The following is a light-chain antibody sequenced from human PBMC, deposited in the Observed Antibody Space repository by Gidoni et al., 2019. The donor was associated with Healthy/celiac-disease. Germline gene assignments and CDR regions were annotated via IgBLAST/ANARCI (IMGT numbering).Light chain of an antibody. J-gene: IGLJ2*01. CDR2: DTS. V-gene: IGLV7-46*01. CDR1: TGAVTSGHY. Sequence: QAVVTQEPSLTVSPGGTVTLTCGSSTGAVTSGHYPYWFQQKPGQAPRTLIYDTSNKHSWTPARFSGTLLGGKAALTLSGAQPEDEAEYYCLLSYSGARPVVRGGGTKLTVL. CDR3: LLSYSGARPVV.